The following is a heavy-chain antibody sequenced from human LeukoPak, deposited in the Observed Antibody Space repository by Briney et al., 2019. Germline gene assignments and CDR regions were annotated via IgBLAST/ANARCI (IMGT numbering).Heavy chain of an antibody. Sequence: GASVNVSCKASGYTFTSYFMYWVRQAPGQGLEWMGLINPRGGTTRYAQKFQGRVTMTRDTSTSTVYMEPSSLRSEDTAMYYCARDRTHYYDSSGYYSRWEYWGQGTLVTVSS. CDR3: ARDRTHYYDSSGYYSRWEY. D-gene: IGHD3-22*01. CDR1: GYTFTSYF. J-gene: IGHJ4*02. CDR2: INPRGGTT. V-gene: IGHV1-46*01.